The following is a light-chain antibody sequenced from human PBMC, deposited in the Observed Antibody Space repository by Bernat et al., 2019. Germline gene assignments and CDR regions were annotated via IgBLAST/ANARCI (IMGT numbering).Light chain of an antibody. CDR3: HQYNNWPPWT. V-gene: IGKV3-15*01. J-gene: IGKJ1*01. CDR2: GAS. Sequence: EIVLTQSPGTLSLSPGERATLSCRASQSIIGSYLAWYQQKPGQAPRLLIYGASTRATGIPARFSGSGSGTEFTLTISSLQSEDFAIYYCHQYNNWPPWTFGQGTKVEI. CDR1: QSIIGSY.